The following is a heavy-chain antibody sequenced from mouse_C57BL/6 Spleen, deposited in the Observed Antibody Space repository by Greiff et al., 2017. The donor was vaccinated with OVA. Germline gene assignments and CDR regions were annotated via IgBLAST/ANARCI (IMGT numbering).Heavy chain of an antibody. J-gene: IGHJ2*01. D-gene: IGHD1-1*01. CDR2: INPNNGGT. Sequence: VQLQQSGPELVKPGASVKISCKASGYTFTDYYMNWVKQSHGKSLEWIGDINPNNGGTSYNQKFKGKATLTVDKSSSTAYMELRSLTSEDSAVYYCARGPTVVATPYFDYWGQGTTLTVSS. V-gene: IGHV1-26*01. CDR3: ARGPTVVATPYFDY. CDR1: GYTFTDYY.